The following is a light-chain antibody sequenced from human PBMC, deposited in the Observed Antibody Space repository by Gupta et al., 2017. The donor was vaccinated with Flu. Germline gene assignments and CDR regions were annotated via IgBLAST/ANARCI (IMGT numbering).Light chain of an antibody. J-gene: IGKJ4*01. CDR3: QQCYTTHPT. Sequence: IVMTQSPDSLAVSLGERATINCKSSQSVLYSSSNKNYLAWYQQKPGQPPKLLIYWASTRESGVPDRFSGSGSGTDFTLTISSLQAEDVAVYYCQQCYTTHPTFGGGTKVEIK. CDR1: QSVLYSSSNKNY. CDR2: WAS. V-gene: IGKV4-1*01.